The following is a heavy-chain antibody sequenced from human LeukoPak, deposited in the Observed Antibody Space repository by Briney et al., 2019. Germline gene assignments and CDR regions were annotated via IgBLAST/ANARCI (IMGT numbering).Heavy chain of an antibody. CDR1: GFTFSHYY. Sequence: GGSLRLSCAASGFTFSHYYMTWVRQAPGKGLEWVSSISGSSGYIFYADSVKGRFTISRDNAKNSLYLQMNSLRAEDTAVYYCGRDLPTVTSIDYWGQGTLVTVSS. D-gene: IGHD4-17*01. CDR3: GRDLPTVTSIDY. CDR2: ISGSSGYI. J-gene: IGHJ4*02. V-gene: IGHV3-21*06.